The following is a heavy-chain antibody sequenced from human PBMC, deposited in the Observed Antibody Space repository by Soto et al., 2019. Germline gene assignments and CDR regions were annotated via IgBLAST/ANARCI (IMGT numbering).Heavy chain of an antibody. D-gene: IGHD4-17*01. CDR3: ARVGTTVLQNDAFDI. V-gene: IGHV1-18*01. CDR2: ISAYNGNT. J-gene: IGHJ3*02. CDR1: GYTFTSYG. Sequence: QVQLVQSGAEVKKPGASVKVSCKASGYTFTSYGISWVRQAPGQGLEWMGWISAYNGNTNYAQKLQGRVTMXXDXSXTTAYMELRSLRSDDTAVYYCARVGTTVLQNDAFDIWGQGTMVTVSS.